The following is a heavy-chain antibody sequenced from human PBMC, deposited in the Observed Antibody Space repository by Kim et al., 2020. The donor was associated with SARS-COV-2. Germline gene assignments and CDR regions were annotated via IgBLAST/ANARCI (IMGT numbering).Heavy chain of an antibody. Sequence: SETLSLTCAVYGGSFSGYYWSWIRQPPGKGLEWIGEINHGGSTNYNPSLKSRVTISVDTSKNQFSLKLSSVTAADTAVYYCARGGYDYGRQSWWFDPWGQGTLVTVSS. CDR3: ARGGYDYGRQSWWFDP. J-gene: IGHJ5*02. CDR1: GGSFSGYY. CDR2: INHGGST. D-gene: IGHD4-17*01. V-gene: IGHV4-34*01.